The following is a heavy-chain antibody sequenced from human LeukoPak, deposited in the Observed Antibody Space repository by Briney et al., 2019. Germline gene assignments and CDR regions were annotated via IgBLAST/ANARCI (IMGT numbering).Heavy chain of an antibody. Sequence: PSETLSPTCTVSGGSISSYYWSWLRQPAGKGLEWLGRIYTSGSTNYNPSLKSRVTMSVDTSKNQFSLKLSSVTAADTAVYYCARDSYYGSGSLGYWGQGTLVTVSS. V-gene: IGHV4-4*07. CDR1: GGSISSYY. CDR2: IYTSGST. CDR3: ARDSYYGSGSLGY. D-gene: IGHD3-10*01. J-gene: IGHJ4*02.